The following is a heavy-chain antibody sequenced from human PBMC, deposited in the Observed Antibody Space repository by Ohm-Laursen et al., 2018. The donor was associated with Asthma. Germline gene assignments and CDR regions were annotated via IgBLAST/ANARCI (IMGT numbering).Heavy chain of an antibody. CDR2: MNPNSGNA. V-gene: IGHV1-8*02. Sequence: GASVKVSCKASGYTFTNYDIHWVRQATGQGLEWMGWMNPNSGNAGYAQKFQGRVIMTRSTSMNTVYMQLSSLRSDDTAVYYCARVARTHEHGDYGDFWYFDLWGRDTLLTVSS. D-gene: IGHD4-17*01. J-gene: IGHJ2*01. CDR3: ARVARTHEHGDYGDFWYFDL. CDR1: GYTFTNYD.